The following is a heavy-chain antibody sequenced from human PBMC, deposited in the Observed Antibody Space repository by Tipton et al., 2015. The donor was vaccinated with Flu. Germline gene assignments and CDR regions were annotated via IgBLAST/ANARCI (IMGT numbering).Heavy chain of an antibody. CDR2: IYHSGST. Sequence: TLSLTCTVSGASIGSESYYWGWIRQPPGKGLEWIGNIYHSGSTNYNPSLKSRVTISLDKSKNQFSLNLSSVTAADTAVYYCARVGAVTMVRGLAFDAFDIWGLGTMVAVSS. CDR1: GASIGSESYY. J-gene: IGHJ3*02. V-gene: IGHV4-39*07. CDR3: ARVGAVTMVRGLAFDAFDI. D-gene: IGHD3-10*01.